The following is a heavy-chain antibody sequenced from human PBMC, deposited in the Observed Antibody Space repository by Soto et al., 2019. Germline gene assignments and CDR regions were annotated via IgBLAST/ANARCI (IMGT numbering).Heavy chain of an antibody. CDR3: VRYRRGYCSSTSCPPANWFDP. CDR1: GGSISSSNW. Sequence: SETLSLTCAVSGGSISSSNWWSWVRQPPGKGLEWIGEIYHSGSTNYNPSLKSRVTISVDKSKNQFSLKLSSVTAADTAVYYCVRYRRGYCSSTSCPPANWFDPWGQGTLVTVSS. J-gene: IGHJ5*02. V-gene: IGHV4-4*02. D-gene: IGHD2-2*01. CDR2: IYHSGST.